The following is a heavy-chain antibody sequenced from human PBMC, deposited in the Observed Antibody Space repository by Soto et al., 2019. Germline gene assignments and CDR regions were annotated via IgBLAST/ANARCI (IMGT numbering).Heavy chain of an antibody. V-gene: IGHV1-18*04. Sequence: GASVKVSCKASGYTFTSYGISWVRQAPGQGLEWMGWISAYNGNTNYAQKLQGRVTMTTDTSTSTAYMELRSLRSDDTAVYYCARDLGYCSSTSCRPFDPWGPGNPGHRLL. D-gene: IGHD2-2*01. CDR2: ISAYNGNT. CDR3: ARDLGYCSSTSCRPFDP. CDR1: GYTFTSYG. J-gene: IGHJ5*02.